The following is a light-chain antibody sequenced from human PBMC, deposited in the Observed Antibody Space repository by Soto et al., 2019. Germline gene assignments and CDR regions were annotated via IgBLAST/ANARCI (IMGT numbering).Light chain of an antibody. V-gene: IGKV4-1*01. CDR1: QSLSYNSNNRTR. CDR3: QQYYIPPLT. Sequence: DIVMTQSPDSLAVSLGERATISCRSSQSLSYNSNNRTRLAWYQQRPGQSPKLLIYWASTRESGVPDRFSGSGFGTDFTLTISSLQAADVAVCYCQQYYIPPLTFGPGTKVDLK. CDR2: WAS. J-gene: IGKJ3*01.